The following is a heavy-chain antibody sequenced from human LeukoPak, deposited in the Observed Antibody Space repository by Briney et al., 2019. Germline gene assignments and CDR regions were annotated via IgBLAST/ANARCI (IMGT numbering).Heavy chain of an antibody. CDR3: ANNGVSPNYYYGMNV. CDR1: GFTFSSYV. CDR2: ICYDGSNI. Sequence: GASLRLSSATSGFTFSSYVMHWVRHAPGKGLEWVAVICYDGSNIHYADSVQGRFTISRDSSKNMLYLQMNSLRGEDTGVYYCANNGVSPNYYYGMNVWGQGTTVTVSS. D-gene: IGHD2-8*01. J-gene: IGHJ6*02. V-gene: IGHV3-33*06.